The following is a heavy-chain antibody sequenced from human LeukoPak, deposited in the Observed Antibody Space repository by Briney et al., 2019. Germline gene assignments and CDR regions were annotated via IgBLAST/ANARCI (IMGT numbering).Heavy chain of an antibody. CDR1: GYTFTNYG. V-gene: IGHV1-24*01. CDR3: AGGLISMSY. D-gene: IGHD3-16*02. J-gene: IGHJ4*02. Sequence: ASVKVSCKPSGYTFTNYGISWVRQAPGQGLEWMGGFDPEDGETLYAQKFQGRVTMTEDTTTDTAYMELTSLRSEDTAVYYCAGGLISMSYWGQGSLVTVSS. CDR2: FDPEDGET.